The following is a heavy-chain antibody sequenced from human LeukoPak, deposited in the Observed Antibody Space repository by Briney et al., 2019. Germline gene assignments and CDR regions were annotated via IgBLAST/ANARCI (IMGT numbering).Heavy chain of an antibody. V-gene: IGHV3-21*04. Sequence: PGGSLRLSCAASGFTFSDYSLNWVRQTPGRGLEWVSSITGRSSYILYADSVKGRFTISRDNSKNTLYLQMNSLRAEDTAVYYCARDGSGSYYAFDIWGQGTMVTVSS. CDR2: ITGRSSYI. J-gene: IGHJ3*02. CDR1: GFTFSDYS. D-gene: IGHD3-10*01. CDR3: ARDGSGSYYAFDI.